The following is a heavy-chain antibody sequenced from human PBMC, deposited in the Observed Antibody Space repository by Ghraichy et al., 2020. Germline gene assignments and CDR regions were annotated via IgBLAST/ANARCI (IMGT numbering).Heavy chain of an antibody. V-gene: IGHV3-74*01. J-gene: IGHJ6*02. CDR2: INSDGSST. CDR1: GFTFSSYW. CDR3: ARDPRIAAAGYYYGMDV. Sequence: GGSLRLSCAASGFTFSSYWMHWVRQAPGKGLVWVSRINSDGSSTSYADSVKGRFTISRDNAENTLYLQMNSLRAEDTAVYYCARDPRIAAAGYYYGMDVWGQGTTVTVSS. D-gene: IGHD6-13*01.